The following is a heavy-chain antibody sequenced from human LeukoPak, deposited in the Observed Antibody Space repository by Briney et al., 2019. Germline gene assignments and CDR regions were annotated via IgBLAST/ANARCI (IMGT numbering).Heavy chain of an antibody. D-gene: IGHD3-10*01. CDR2: IYHSGST. V-gene: IGHV4-38-2*02. Sequence: PSETLSLTCAVSGYSISSGYYWGWIRQPPGKGLEWIGSIYHSGSTYYNPSLKSRVTISVDTSKNQFSLKLSSVTAADTAVYYCAREDGSGSFDYWGQGTLVTASS. CDR3: AREDGSGSFDY. CDR1: GYSISSGYY. J-gene: IGHJ4*02.